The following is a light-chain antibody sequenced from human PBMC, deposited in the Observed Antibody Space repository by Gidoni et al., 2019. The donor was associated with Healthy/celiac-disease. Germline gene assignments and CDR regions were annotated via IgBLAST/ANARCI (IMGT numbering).Light chain of an antibody. V-gene: IGKV4-1*01. CDR3: QQYYSAPPHGLT. Sequence: DIELTQSPASLAESLGERATINCKSSQSVVYSSNIKNDLAWYQQKPGQPPNLLIYWASTRDPGVPVLFSGSGSGTDSTLTISILRAEDVAVYYCQQYYSAPPHGLTFGGGTKVEIK. CDR2: WAS. CDR1: QSVVYSSNIKND. J-gene: IGKJ4*01.